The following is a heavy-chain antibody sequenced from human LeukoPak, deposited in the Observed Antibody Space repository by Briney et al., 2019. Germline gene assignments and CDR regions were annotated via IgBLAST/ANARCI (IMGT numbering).Heavy chain of an antibody. CDR3: ARNYDSSGYYNWFDP. V-gene: IGHV3-21*01. J-gene: IGHJ5*02. Sequence: GGSLRLSCAASGFTFSGYSMNWVRQAPGKGLEWVSSISSSSSYIYYADSVKGRITISRDNAKNSLYLQMNSLRAEDTAVYYCARNYDSSGYYNWFDPWGQGTLVTVSS. D-gene: IGHD3-22*01. CDR2: ISSSSSYI. CDR1: GFTFSGYS.